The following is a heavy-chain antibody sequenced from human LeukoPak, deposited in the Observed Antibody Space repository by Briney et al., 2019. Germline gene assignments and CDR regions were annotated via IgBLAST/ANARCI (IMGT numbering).Heavy chain of an antibody. D-gene: IGHD3-10*01. CDR1: GFTFSSYA. V-gene: IGHV3-23*01. J-gene: IGHJ4*02. Sequence: GGSLRLSCAASGFTFSSYAMSWGRQAPGKGLEGVSAISGRGGSTYYADSVKGRFTISRDNSKNTLYLQMNSLRAEDTAVYYCAKEGGDVLLWFGELLPRIYFDYWGQGTLVTVSS. CDR2: ISGRGGST. CDR3: AKEGGDVLLWFGELLPRIYFDY.